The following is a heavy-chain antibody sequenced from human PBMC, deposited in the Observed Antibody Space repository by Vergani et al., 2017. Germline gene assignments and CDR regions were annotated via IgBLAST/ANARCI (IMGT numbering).Heavy chain of an antibody. V-gene: IGHV4-61*02. J-gene: IGHJ6*02. Sequence: QVQLQESGPGLVRPSQTLALTCTVSGGSISSGSYYWSWFRQPAGKGLEWIGRFYTGGGTSYNPSLTSRVTISVDTSKNQFSLQLRSVTAADTAVYYCARDPLYXTTWPFLLLDMDVWGQGTTVTVSS. D-gene: IGHD6-13*01. CDR2: FYTGGGT. CDR1: GGSISSGSYY. CDR3: ARDPLYXTTWPFLLLDMDV.